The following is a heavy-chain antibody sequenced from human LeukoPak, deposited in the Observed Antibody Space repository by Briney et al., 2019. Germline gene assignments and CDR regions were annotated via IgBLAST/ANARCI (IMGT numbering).Heavy chain of an antibody. D-gene: IGHD6-13*01. V-gene: IGHV3-23*01. CDR3: ASGRGIAAEGSFDY. CDR1: GFTFSSYA. Sequence: GGSLRLSCAASGFTFSSYAMSWARQAPGKGLEWVSAISGSGGSTYYADSVKGRFTISRDNSKNTLYLQMNSLRAEDTAVYYCASGRGIAAEGSFDYWGQGTLVTVSS. CDR2: ISGSGGST. J-gene: IGHJ4*02.